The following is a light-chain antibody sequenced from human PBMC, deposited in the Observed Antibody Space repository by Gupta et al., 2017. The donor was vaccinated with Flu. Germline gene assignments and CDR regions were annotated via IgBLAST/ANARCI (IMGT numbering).Light chain of an antibody. CDR1: GSDIGHYNF. Sequence: QSALTQPASVSGSPGQSITISCTGSGSDIGHYNFVSWYQQHPGKAPKLLIYEVTNRPSGVSIRFSGSKSGNTASLTISGLQAEDEADYYCSSETGTTAYYVFGSGTTVTVL. CDR2: EVT. CDR3: SSETGTTAYYV. V-gene: IGLV2-14*01. J-gene: IGLJ1*01.